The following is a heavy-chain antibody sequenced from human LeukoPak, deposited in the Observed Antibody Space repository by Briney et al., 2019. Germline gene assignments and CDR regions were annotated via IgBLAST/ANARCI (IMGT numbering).Heavy chain of an antibody. V-gene: IGHV4-39*01. CDR2: IYYSGIT. J-gene: IGHJ4*02. CDR1: GGSISSSSYY. Sequence: SETLSLXCTVSGGSISSSSYYWGWIRQPPGKGLEWIGSIYYSGITYYSPSLKSRVTISVDTSKNQFSLKLSSVTAADTAVYYCASGHYDSSGYLDYWGPGTLVTVSS. CDR3: ASGHYDSSGYLDY. D-gene: IGHD3-22*01.